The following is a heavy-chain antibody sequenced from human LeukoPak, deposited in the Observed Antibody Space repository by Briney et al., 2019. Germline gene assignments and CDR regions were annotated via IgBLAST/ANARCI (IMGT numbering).Heavy chain of an antibody. CDR3: ASGTTPGTLDI. J-gene: IGHJ3*02. D-gene: IGHD4-17*01. CDR1: GFTFSCYA. CDR2: ISGSGGST. V-gene: IGHV3-23*01. Sequence: PGGSLRLSCAASGFTFSCYAMSWVRQAPGKGLEWVSAISGSGGSTYYADSVKGRFTISRDNSKNTLYLQMNSLRADDTAVYYCASGTTPGTLDIWGQGTMVTVSS.